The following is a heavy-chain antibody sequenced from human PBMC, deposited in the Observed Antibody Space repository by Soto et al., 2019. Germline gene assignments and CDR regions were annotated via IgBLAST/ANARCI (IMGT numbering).Heavy chain of an antibody. D-gene: IGHD6-19*01. V-gene: IGHV4-39*01. J-gene: IGHJ4*02. CDR3: ARWSSGWYYFDY. CDR1: GGSISSSSYY. Sequence: SETLSLTCTVSGGSISSSSYYWGWIRQPPGKGLEWIGSIYYSGSTYYNPSLKSRVTISVDTSKNQFSLKLSSVTAADTAVYYCARWSSGWYYFDYWGQGTLVTVSS. CDR2: IYYSGST.